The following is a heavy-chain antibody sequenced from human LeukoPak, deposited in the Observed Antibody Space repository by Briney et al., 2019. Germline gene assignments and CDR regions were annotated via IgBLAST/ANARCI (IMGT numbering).Heavy chain of an antibody. D-gene: IGHD6-6*01. CDR2: ISYSAAGT. V-gene: IGHV3-23*01. CDR1: GFTFNIYA. J-gene: IGHJ5*02. Sequence: PGGSLRLSCAASGFTFNIYAMNWVRQAPGKGLEWISSISYSAAGTYYADSVKGRFSISRDNSKKIVYLQMNSLRAEDTAVYYCAKGSVAGRQRAPPKEWFDPWGQGTLVTVSS. CDR3: AKGSVAGRQRAPPKEWFDP.